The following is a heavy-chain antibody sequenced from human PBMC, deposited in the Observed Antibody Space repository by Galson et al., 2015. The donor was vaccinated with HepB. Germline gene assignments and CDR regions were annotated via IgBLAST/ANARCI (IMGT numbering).Heavy chain of an antibody. D-gene: IGHD6-19*01. CDR1: GGTFSSYA. V-gene: IGHV1-69*04. CDR3: ARDPGIAVAGPYFDY. CDR2: IIPILGIA. Sequence: SVKVSCKASGGTFSSYAISWVRQAPGQGLEWMGRIIPILGIANYAQKFQGRVTITADKSTSTAYMELSSLRSEDTAVYYCARDPGIAVAGPYFDYWGQGTLVTVSS. J-gene: IGHJ4*02.